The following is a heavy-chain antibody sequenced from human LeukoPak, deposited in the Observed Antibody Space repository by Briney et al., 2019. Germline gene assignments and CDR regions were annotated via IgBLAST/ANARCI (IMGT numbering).Heavy chain of an antibody. D-gene: IGHD3-16*01. J-gene: IGHJ3*01. CDR1: GFTFSDCY. CDR2: ISSSGGTT. V-gene: IGHV3-11*01. Sequence: GGSLRLSCAASGFTFSDCYMTWVRQAPGKGLECLSYISSSGGTTFYIDSVKGRFTISRDNTKSSLYLQMNGLSAEDTAVYYCARWGSPTVDAFDVWGQGTVVTVSS. CDR3: ARWGSPTVDAFDV.